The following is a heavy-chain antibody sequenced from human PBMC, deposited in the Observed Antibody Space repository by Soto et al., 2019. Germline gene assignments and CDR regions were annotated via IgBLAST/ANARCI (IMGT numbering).Heavy chain of an antibody. V-gene: IGHV4-59*01. D-gene: IGHD2-21*02. CDR1: GGSISGYY. Sequence: SETLSLTCTVSGGSISGYYWSWIRQPPGKGLEWIGYMYNTGSTVYNPSFKSRVTISVDTSKNQFSLKLNAVTAADTAVYNCERDLWGYCGTDCYPLHVWGQATTVTVSS. CDR3: ERDLWGYCGTDCYPLHV. CDR2: MYNTGST. J-gene: IGHJ6*02.